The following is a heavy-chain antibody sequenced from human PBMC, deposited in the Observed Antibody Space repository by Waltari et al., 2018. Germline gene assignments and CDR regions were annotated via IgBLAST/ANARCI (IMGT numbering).Heavy chain of an antibody. J-gene: IGHJ2*01. CDR2: IYHSGTA. D-gene: IGHD6-25*01. Sequence: QLQLQESGPGLVKPSGTLSLICAVSGASISSSHWWSWVRLPPGKGLEWIGEIYHSGTANSNPSLKSRVTMSVDKSKNHFSLQLSSVTAEDTAIYYCAREVSGKYWYFDLWGRGTLVNVSS. CDR3: AREVSGKYWYFDL. CDR1: GASISSSHW. V-gene: IGHV4-4*02.